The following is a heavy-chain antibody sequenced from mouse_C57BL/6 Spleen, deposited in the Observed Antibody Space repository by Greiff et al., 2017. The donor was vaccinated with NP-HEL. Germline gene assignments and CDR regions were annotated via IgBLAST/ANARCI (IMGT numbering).Heavy chain of an antibody. J-gene: IGHJ2*01. CDR1: GFTFSDYY. D-gene: IGHD2-3*01. V-gene: IGHV5-16*01. CDR2: INYDGSST. Sequence: EVMLVESEGGLVQPGSSMKLSCTASGFTFSDYYMAWVRQVPEKGLEWVANINYDGSSTYYLDSLKSRFIISRDNAKNILYLQMSSLKSEDTATYYCAREGIYDGYYSGYFDYWGQGTTLTVSS. CDR3: AREGIYDGYYSGYFDY.